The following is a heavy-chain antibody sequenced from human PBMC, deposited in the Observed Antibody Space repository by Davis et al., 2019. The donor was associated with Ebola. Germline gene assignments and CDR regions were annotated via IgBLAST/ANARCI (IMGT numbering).Heavy chain of an antibody. D-gene: IGHD1-14*01. CDR1: GFTFSNYW. CDR3: ASLTTPQTDDAFDI. J-gene: IGHJ3*02. V-gene: IGHV3-74*01. Sequence: GESLKISCAASGFTFSNYWMHWVRQAPGKGLVWVSRIKSDGSSTSYADSVKGRFTISRDNAKNTLYLQMSSLRAEDTAVYYCASLTTPQTDDAFDIWGQGTMVTVSS. CDR2: IKSDGSST.